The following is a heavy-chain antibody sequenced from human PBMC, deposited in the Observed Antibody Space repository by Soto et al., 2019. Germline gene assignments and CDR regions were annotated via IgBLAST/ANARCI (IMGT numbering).Heavy chain of an antibody. J-gene: IGHJ6*02. D-gene: IGHD3-16*01. V-gene: IGHV3-30*18. Sequence: LRLSCAASGFTFSSYGMHWVRQAPGKGLEWVAVISYDGSNKYYADSVKGRFTISRDNSKNTLYLQMNSLRAEDTAVYYCAKDWESEASYYGMDVWGQGTSVTVSS. CDR1: GFTFSSYG. CDR3: AKDWESEASYYGMDV. CDR2: ISYDGSNK.